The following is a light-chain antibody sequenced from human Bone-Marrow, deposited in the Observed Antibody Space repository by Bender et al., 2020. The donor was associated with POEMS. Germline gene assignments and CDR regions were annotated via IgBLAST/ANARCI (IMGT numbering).Light chain of an antibody. CDR2: DDN. Sequence: SYELTQPPSVSVSPGQAARITCSGDALPIKYAYWYQQKSGQAPVLVIYDDNKRPSGIPERFSASNSGNTATLTISETQATDEAEYYCQAWDRSIFYVFGGGTKVTVL. J-gene: IGLJ1*01. V-gene: IGLV3-1*01. CDR1: ALPIKY. CDR3: QAWDRSIFYV.